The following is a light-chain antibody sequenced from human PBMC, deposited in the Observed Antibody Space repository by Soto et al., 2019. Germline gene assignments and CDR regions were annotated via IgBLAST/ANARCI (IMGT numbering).Light chain of an antibody. V-gene: IGKV3-11*01. CDR2: DAS. CDR1: QSVSSY. J-gene: IGKJ4*02. Sequence: EIVLTQSPATLSLSPGERATLSCRASQSVSSYLAWYQQKPGQAPRLLIYDASNRATGIPARFIGSGSGTVFTLTISSLEPEDFAVYYCQQRGAFGGGTKVDIK. CDR3: QQRGA.